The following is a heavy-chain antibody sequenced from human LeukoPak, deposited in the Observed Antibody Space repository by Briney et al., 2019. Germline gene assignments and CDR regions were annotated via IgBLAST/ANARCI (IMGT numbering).Heavy chain of an antibody. CDR3: ARARYCSGGSCLYYFDY. CDR2: INPSGGST. J-gene: IGHJ4*02. CDR1: GYTFTSYY. V-gene: IGHV1-46*01. Sequence: GASVKVSCKASGYTFTSYYMHWVRQAPGQGLEWMGIINPSGGSTSYAQKFQGRVTMTRDTSISTAYMELSRLRSDDTAVYYCARARYCSGGSCLYYFDYWGQGTLVTVSS. D-gene: IGHD2-15*01.